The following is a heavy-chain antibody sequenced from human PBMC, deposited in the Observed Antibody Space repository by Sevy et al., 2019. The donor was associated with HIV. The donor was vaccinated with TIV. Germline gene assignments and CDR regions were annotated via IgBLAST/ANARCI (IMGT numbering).Heavy chain of an antibody. CDR3: VGGPPAG. J-gene: IGHJ4*02. D-gene: IGHD3-10*01. V-gene: IGHV3-7*01. CDR1: GFTFRSYW. CDR2: IKKDGSEK. Sequence: GGSLRLSCAASGFTFRSYWMSWVRQGPGKGLEWVTNIKKDGSEKYYLDSVKGRFTISRDNAKNSVFLQMNSLRVEDTAVYYCVGGPPAGWGQGTLVTVSS.